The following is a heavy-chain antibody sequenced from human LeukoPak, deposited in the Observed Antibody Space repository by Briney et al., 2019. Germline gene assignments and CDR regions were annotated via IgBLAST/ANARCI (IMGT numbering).Heavy chain of an antibody. V-gene: IGHV1-8*03. D-gene: IGHD2-15*01. CDR3: ARRAGEYSHPYDY. CDR2: MNPNSGNT. CDR1: GYTFTSYD. J-gene: IGHJ4*02. Sequence: ASVKVSCKASGYTFTSYDINWVRQATGQGLEWMGWMNPNSGNTVYAQRFQGRVTITWNTSINTAYMELSSLRSEDTAVYYCARRAGEYSHPYDYWGQGTLVTVSS.